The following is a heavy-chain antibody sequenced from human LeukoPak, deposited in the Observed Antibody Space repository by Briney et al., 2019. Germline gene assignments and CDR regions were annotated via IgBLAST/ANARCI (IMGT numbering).Heavy chain of an antibody. V-gene: IGHV3-23*01. Sequence: GGSLRLSCAASGFTFSSYSMSWVRQAPGKGLEWVSGLSGSGGSTYYADSVKGRFTISRDNSKNTVYLQMNSLRAEDTAVYYCARSRGIPDAFDMWGLGTMVTVSS. D-gene: IGHD2-21*01. J-gene: IGHJ3*02. CDR2: LSGSGGST. CDR1: GFTFSSYS. CDR3: ARSRGIPDAFDM.